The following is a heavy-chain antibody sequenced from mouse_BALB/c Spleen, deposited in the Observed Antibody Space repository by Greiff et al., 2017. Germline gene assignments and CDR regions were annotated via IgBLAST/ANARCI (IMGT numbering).Heavy chain of an antibody. V-gene: IGHV5-6*01. CDR3: ARQLGLRPYYAMDY. Sequence: EVKLVESGGDLVKPGGSLKLSCAASGFTFSSYGMSWVRQTPDKRLEWVATISSGGSYTYYPDRVKGRFTISRDNAKNTLYLQMSSLKSEDTAMYYCARQLGLRPYYAMDYWGQGTSVTVSS. CDR2: ISSGGSYT. J-gene: IGHJ4*01. CDR1: GFTFSSYG. D-gene: IGHD3-1*01.